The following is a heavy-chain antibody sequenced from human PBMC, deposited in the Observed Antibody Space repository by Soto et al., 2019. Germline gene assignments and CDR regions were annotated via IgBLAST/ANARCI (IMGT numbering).Heavy chain of an antibody. CDR2: IRSKADGGTT. D-gene: IGHD3-16*02. CDR1: GFTFGGYA. V-gene: IGHV3-49*03. J-gene: IGHJ4*02. Sequence: GGSLRLSCAASGFTFGGYAMSWFRQAPGKGLEWVGVIRSKADGGTTEYAASVKGRFTISRDESKSIAYLQMNSLKTEDTAVYYCTTVHLGEFSIHLDYWGQGTLVTVSS. CDR3: TTVHLGEFSIHLDY.